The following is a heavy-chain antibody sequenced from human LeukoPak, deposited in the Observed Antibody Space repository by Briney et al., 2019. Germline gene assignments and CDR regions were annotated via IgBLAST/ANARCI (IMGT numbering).Heavy chain of an antibody. J-gene: IGHJ6*02. CDR1: GGTFSSYA. CDR2: IIPIFGTA. Sequence: GASVKVSCKASGGTFSSYAISWVRQAPGQGLEWMGGIIPIFGTANYAQKFQGRVTITADESTSTAYMELSSLRSEDTAVYYCASGVPGPYYYYYGMDVWGQGTTVTVSS. D-gene: IGHD1-1*01. CDR3: ASGVPGPYYYYYGMDV. V-gene: IGHV1-69*13.